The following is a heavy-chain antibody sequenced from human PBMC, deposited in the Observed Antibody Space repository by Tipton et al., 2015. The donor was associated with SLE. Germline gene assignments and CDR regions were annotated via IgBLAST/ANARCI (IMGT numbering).Heavy chain of an antibody. CDR1: GGSFRGYY. CDR3: ARGSRGLGMDV. V-gene: IGHV4-34*01. CDR2: INHSGTA. Sequence: LRLSCAVNGGSFRGYYWNWVRQSPGKGLEWIGQINHSGTASYNPSLQSRVTLSVDTSKNQFTLSLSFVTAADTAVYYCARGSRGLGMDVWGQGTTVTVSS. J-gene: IGHJ6*02. D-gene: IGHD3-16*01.